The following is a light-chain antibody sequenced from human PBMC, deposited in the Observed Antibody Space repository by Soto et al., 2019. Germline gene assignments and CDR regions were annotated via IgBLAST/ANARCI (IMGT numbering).Light chain of an antibody. Sequence: DIQMTQSPSTLSGSVGDRVTITCRASQGIRNDLGWYQQKPGKAPKLLIYDASSLESGVPSRFSGSGSGTEFTLTISSLQPDDFTTYYCQQYNSYSPTFGQGTKV. J-gene: IGKJ1*01. V-gene: IGKV1-5*01. CDR2: DAS. CDR1: QGIRND. CDR3: QQYNSYSPT.